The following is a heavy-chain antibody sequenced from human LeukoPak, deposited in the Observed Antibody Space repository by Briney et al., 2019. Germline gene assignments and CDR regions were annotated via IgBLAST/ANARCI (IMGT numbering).Heavy chain of an antibody. J-gene: IGHJ6*03. CDR1: GFTFSSYS. V-gene: IGHV3-21*01. CDR2: ISSSSSYI. D-gene: IGHD3-9*01. Sequence: PGGSLRLSCAASGFTFSSYSMNWVRQAPGKGLEWVSSISSSSSYIYYADSVKGRFTISRDNAKNSLYLQMNSLRAEDTAVYYCARQGPRIRYFDWYGPPTDYYYMDVWGKGTTVTISS. CDR3: ARQGPRIRYFDWYGPPTDYYYMDV.